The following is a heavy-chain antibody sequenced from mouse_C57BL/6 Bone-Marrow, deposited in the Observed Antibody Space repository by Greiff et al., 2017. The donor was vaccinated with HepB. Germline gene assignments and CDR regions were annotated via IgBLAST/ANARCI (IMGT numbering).Heavy chain of an antibody. D-gene: IGHD2-4*01. CDR2: FHPYNDDT. CDR1: GYTFTTYP. J-gene: IGHJ3*01. Sequence: QVQLKESGAELVKPGASVKMSCKASGYTFTTYPIEWMKQNHGKSLEWIGNFHPYNDDTKYNEKFKGKATLTVEKSSSTVYLELSRLTSDDSAVYYCARRIYYDYDEFAYWGQGTLVTVSA. V-gene: IGHV1-47*01. CDR3: ARRIYYDYDEFAY.